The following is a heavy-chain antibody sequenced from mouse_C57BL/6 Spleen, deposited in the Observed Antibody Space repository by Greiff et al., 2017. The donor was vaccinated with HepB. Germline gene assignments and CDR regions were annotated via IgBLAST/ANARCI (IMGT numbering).Heavy chain of an antibody. J-gene: IGHJ3*01. CDR3: ASPDYYGSSYPLAY. Sequence: EVQLQQSGPELVKPGASVKISCKASGYTFTDYYMNWVKQSHGKSLEWIGDINPNNGGTSYNQKFKGKATLTVDKSSSTAYIELRILTSDDSAVYYCASPDYYGSSYPLAYWGQGTLVTVSA. D-gene: IGHD1-1*01. V-gene: IGHV1-26*01. CDR2: INPNNGGT. CDR1: GYTFTDYY.